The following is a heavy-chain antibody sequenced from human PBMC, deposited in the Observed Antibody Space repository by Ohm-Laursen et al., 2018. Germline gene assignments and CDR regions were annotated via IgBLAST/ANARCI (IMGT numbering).Heavy chain of an antibody. CDR1: GFTFSSYG. V-gene: IGHV3-33*01. J-gene: IGHJ6*02. CDR3: ARDYFIWSGYYMAYYYGMDV. Sequence: SLRLSCAASGFTFSSYGMHWVRQAPGKGLEWVAVIWYDGSNKYYADSVKGRFTISRDNSKNTLYLQMNSLRAEDTAVYYCARDYFIWSGYYMAYYYGMDVWGQGTTVTVSS. D-gene: IGHD3-3*01. CDR2: IWYDGSNK.